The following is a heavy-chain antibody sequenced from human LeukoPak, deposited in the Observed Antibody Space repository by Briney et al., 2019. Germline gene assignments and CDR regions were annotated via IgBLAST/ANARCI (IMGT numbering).Heavy chain of an antibody. J-gene: IGHJ5*02. D-gene: IGHD3-3*01. V-gene: IGHV1-2*02. Sequence: EASMRVSCKTSGYSFTDYYIHWVRQAPGQGLERMGWINTKSGRTSSARKFQGRVTMTRDPSITTVYMDMAWLTSDDTAIYFCARADFIDAGPYLIGPWGQGTLVTVSS. CDR1: GYSFTDYY. CDR3: ARADFIDAGPYLIGP. CDR2: INTKSGRT.